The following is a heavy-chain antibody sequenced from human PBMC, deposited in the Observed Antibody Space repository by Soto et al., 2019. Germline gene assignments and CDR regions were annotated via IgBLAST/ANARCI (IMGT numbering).Heavy chain of an antibody. CDR3: ARVVGATINYGMDV. D-gene: IGHD1-26*01. J-gene: IGHJ6*02. CDR1: GFTFSSYA. Sequence: PGGSLRLCCAASGFTFSSYAMHWVRQAPGKGLEWVAVISYDGGNKYYADSVKGRFTISRDNSKNTLYLQMNSLRAEDTAVYYCARVVGATINYGMDVWGQGTTVTVSS. CDR2: ISYDGGNK. V-gene: IGHV3-30-3*01.